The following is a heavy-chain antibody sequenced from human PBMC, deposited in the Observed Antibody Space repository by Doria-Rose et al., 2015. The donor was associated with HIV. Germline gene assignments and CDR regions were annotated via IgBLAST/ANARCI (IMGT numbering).Heavy chain of an antibody. J-gene: IGHJ4*02. CDR1: GVSLSSPGMG. Sequence: SGPVLVKPTETLTLTCTVSGVSLSSPGMGVSWIRQPPGRALEWLANIFSDDERAYKTSLKSRLTISRGTSKSQLVLTMTDMYPVDTATYYCARIKSSRWYHKYYFDFWGQGTLVSVSA. V-gene: IGHV2-26*01. D-gene: IGHD6-13*01. CDR3: ARIKSSRWYHKYYFDF. CDR2: IFSDDER.